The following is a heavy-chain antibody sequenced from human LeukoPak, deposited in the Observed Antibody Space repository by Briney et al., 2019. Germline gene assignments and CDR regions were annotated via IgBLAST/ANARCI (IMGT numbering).Heavy chain of an antibody. V-gene: IGHV5-51*01. J-gene: IGHJ5*02. CDR3: ARQVPAATNWFDP. CDR1: GYSFTSYW. D-gene: IGHD2-2*01. Sequence: GESLKISCKGSGYSFTSYWIGWVRQMPGKGLEWMGIIYPGDSDTRYSPSLQGQVTISADKSISTAYLQWSSLKASDTAMYYCARQVPAATNWFDPWGQGTLVTVSS. CDR2: IYPGDSDT.